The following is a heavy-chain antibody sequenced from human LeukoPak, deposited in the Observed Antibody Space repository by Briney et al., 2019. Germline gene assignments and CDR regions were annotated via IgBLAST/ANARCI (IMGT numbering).Heavy chain of an antibody. CDR1: GYTLSDYY. CDR3: ARGVLRELRGFDY. D-gene: IGHD1-7*01. J-gene: IGHJ4*02. Sequence: GASVKVSCKTSGYTLSDYYMHWVRQAPGQGLEWVGWINPNSGATTYAENFQGRVIMTRDTSISTAYMELTSLRSDDTALYYCARGVLRELRGFDYWGQGTLVTVSS. CDR2: INPNSGAT. V-gene: IGHV1-2*02.